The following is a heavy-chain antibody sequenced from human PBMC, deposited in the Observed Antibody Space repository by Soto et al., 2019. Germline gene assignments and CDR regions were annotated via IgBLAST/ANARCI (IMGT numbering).Heavy chain of an antibody. CDR2: TIPIFGTA. Sequence: SXKVSFKASGGTXSSYAIRWVRQAPGQGLEWMGGTIPIFGTANYAQKFQGRVTINADESTSTAYMELSSLRSEDTAVYYCAREDDFWSGLGGYYGMDVWGQGTTGTVSS. J-gene: IGHJ6*02. CDR1: GGTXSSYA. D-gene: IGHD3-3*01. V-gene: IGHV1-69*13. CDR3: AREDDFWSGLGGYYGMDV.